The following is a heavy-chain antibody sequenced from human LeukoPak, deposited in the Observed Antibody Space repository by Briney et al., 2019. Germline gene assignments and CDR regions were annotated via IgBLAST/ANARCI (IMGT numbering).Heavy chain of an antibody. V-gene: IGHV4-59*01. CDR1: DDSISDYY. CDR3: TRGAGWLIDY. D-gene: IGHD3-16*01. CDR2: FYNSGRS. J-gene: IGHJ4*02. Sequence: SETLSLTCTVSDDSISDYYRGWIRQPPGKGLEWIGYFYNSGRSTYNPSLKSRVTISADTSKNHFSLKLNSVTTADTAVYYRTRGAGWLIDYWGQGILVTVSS.